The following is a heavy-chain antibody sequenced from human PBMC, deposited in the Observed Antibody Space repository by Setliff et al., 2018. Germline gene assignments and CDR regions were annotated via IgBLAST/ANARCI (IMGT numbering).Heavy chain of an antibody. V-gene: IGHV4-38-2*01. CDR2: MFDNVGT. D-gene: IGHD2-21*01. CDR1: NSGYT. CDR3: ASQRLARYFDN. J-gene: IGHJ4*02. Sequence: SETLSLTCAVNSGYTWGWIRQPPGKGLEWIGIMFDNVGTFYNPSLKSRVTMSVDTSKGELSLKLTFVTAADTAVYYCASQRLARYFDNWGQGTLVTVSS.